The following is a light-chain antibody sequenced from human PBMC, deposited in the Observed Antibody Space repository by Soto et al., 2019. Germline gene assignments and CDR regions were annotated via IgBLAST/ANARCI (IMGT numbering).Light chain of an antibody. CDR2: GAS. Sequence: EIVLTQSPGTLSLSPGERATLSCRASQSVSSTYLAWYQQRPGQAPRLLIYGASSRATGIPDRFSGSGSGTNFTLTISRLEPEDFAVYYCHQYSSSTKTCGQGTKVDIK. CDR1: QSVSSTY. CDR3: HQYSSSTKT. J-gene: IGKJ1*01. V-gene: IGKV3-20*01.